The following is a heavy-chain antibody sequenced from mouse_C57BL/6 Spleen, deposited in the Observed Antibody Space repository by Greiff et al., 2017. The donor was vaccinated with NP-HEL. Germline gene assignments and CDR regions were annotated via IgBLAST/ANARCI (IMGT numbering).Heavy chain of an antibody. J-gene: IGHJ1*03. CDR2: ISDGGSYT. CDR1: GFTFSSYA. D-gene: IGHD1-1*01. V-gene: IGHV5-4*01. CDR3: AREYYYGSSYWYFDV. Sequence: EVQRVESGGGLVKPGGSLKLSCAASGFTFSSYAMSWVRQTPEKRLEWVATISDGGSYTYYPDNVKGRFTISRDKAKNNLYLQMSHLKSEDTAMYYCAREYYYGSSYWYFDVWGTGTTVTVSS.